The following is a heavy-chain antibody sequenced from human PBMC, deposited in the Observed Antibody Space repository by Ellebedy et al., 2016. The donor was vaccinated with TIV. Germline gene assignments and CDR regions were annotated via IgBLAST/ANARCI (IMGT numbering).Heavy chain of an antibody. CDR1: GGSISSSSG. J-gene: IGHJ3*02. CDR2: IYRSGNT. CDR3: ANVDYGDYGGAFDI. D-gene: IGHD4-17*01. Sequence: MPSETLSLTCAVSGGSISSSSGWSWVRQPPGKGLEWIGEIYRSGNTNYSPSLKSRVTISLDKSTNLFSLRLSSVTAADTAMYYCANVDYGDYGGAFDIWGQGTMVTVSS. V-gene: IGHV4-4*02.